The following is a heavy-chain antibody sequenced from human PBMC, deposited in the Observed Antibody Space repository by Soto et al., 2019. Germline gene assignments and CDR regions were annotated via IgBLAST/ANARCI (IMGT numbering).Heavy chain of an antibody. CDR2: IKSDGTIS. J-gene: IGHJ6*02. CDR3: ARLSGDHVAFFSYGMDA. D-gene: IGHD2-21*01. Sequence: GGSLRLSCAASGFTFDTYWMNWVRQAPGRGLEWLSGIKSDGTISNYADSVKGRFTISRDNARNTLSLQMNSLRAEDTALYYCARLSGDHVAFFSYGMDAWGQGTTVTVSS. CDR1: GFTFDTYW. V-gene: IGHV3-74*01.